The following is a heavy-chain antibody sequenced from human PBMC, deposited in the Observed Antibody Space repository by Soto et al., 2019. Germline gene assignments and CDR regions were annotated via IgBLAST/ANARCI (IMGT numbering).Heavy chain of an antibody. CDR1: GFTFSNYA. D-gene: IGHD3-22*01. CDR2: ISGSGVGT. V-gene: IGHV3-23*01. Sequence: GGSLRLSCAASGFTFSNYAMSWVRQAPGKGLEWVSAISGSGVGTYYADSVKGRFTISRDNSKNTLYLQMNSLRAEDTAVYYCASHPMYYYDSSGYYPYFDYWGQGTLVTVSS. CDR3: ASHPMYYYDSSGYYPYFDY. J-gene: IGHJ4*02.